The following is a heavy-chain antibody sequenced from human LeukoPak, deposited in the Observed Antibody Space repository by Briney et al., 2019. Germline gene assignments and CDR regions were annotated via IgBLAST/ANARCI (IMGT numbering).Heavy chain of an antibody. J-gene: IGHJ5*02. CDR3: AKDPVIDTSSWVYWFDP. Sequence: GGSLRLSCAASGFTFSSYWMSWVRQAPGKGLEWVSAISGTGGTTYYADSVKGRFTISRDNSKNTVYLQMFSLRAEDTAVYYCAKDPVIDTSSWVYWFDPWGQGTLVTVSS. D-gene: IGHD6-13*01. CDR2: ISGTGGTT. CDR1: GFTFSSYW. V-gene: IGHV3-23*01.